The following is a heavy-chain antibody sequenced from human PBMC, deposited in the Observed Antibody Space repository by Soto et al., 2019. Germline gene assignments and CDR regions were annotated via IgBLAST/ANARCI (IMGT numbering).Heavy chain of an antibody. CDR3: ARWGDNKKLDY. V-gene: IGHV3-33*01. D-gene: IGHD3-16*01. Sequence: PGGSLRLSCAASGFTFSSNGMHWVRQAPGKGLEWVAVIWYDGSNKYYADSVKGRFTISRDNSKNTLYLQMNSLRAEDTAVYYCARWGDNKKLDYWGQGXLVTVYS. CDR2: IWYDGSNK. J-gene: IGHJ4*02. CDR1: GFTFSSNG.